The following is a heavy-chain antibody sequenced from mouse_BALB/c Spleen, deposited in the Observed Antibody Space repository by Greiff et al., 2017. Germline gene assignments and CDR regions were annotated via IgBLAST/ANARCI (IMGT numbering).Heavy chain of an antibody. CDR3: ARSEMITTGGRFDY. J-gene: IGHJ2*01. Sequence: VQLQESGPELVKPGASVKISCKASGYAFSSSWMNWVKQRPGQGLEWIGRIYPGDGDTNYNGKFKGKATLTADKSSSTAYMQLSSLTSVDSAVYFCARSEMITTGGRFDYWGQGTTLTVSS. D-gene: IGHD2-4*01. CDR2: IYPGDGDT. CDR1: GYAFSSSW. V-gene: IGHV1-82*01.